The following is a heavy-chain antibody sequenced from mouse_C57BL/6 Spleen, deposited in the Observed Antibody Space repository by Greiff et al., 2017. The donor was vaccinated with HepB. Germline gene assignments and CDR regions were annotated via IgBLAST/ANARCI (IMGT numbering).Heavy chain of an antibody. J-gene: IGHJ1*03. D-gene: IGHD4-1*01. CDR2: IYPRSGNT. V-gene: IGHV1-81*01. CDR3: ARSNWDSWYFDV. CDR1: GYTFTSYG. Sequence: VQLQQSGAELARPGASVKLSCKASGYTFTSYGISWVKQRTGQGLEWIGEIYPRSGNTYYNEKFKGKATLTADKSSSTAYMELRSLTSEDSAVYFCARSNWDSWYFDVWGTGTTVTVSS.